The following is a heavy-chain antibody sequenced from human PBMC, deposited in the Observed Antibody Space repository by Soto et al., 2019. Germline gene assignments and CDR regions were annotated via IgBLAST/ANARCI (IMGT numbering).Heavy chain of an antibody. Sequence: AAGCIGKSCSLRWVRQSPRKGLEWMGIINPSGGSTSYAQKFQGRVTMTRDTSTSTVYMELSSLRSEDTAVYYCARDPSVTTFWSGVFAIWVNGT. CDR3: ARDPSVTTFWSGVFAI. V-gene: IGHV1-46*02. CDR1: GCIGKSCS. CDR2: INPSGGST. D-gene: IGHD4-4*01. J-gene: IGHJ3*02.